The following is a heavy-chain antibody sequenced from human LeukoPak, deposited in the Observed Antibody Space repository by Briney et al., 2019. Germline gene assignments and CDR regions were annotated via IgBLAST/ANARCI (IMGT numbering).Heavy chain of an antibody. J-gene: IGHJ4*02. CDR1: GFTVSSNY. D-gene: IGHD6-13*01. CDR2: IYSGGST. Sequence: GGSLRLSCAASGFTVSSNYMSWVRQAPGKGLEWVSVIYSGGSTYYADSVKGRFTISRDNSKNTLYLQMNSLRAEDTAVYYCARDRLQGIYFDYWGQGTLVTVSS. V-gene: IGHV3-66*01. CDR3: ARDRLQGIYFDY.